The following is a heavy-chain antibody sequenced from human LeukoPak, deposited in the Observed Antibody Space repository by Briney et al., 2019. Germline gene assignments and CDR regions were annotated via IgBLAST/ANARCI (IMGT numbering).Heavy chain of an antibody. CDR3: ARVNGYDSFYAFDI. D-gene: IGHD5-12*01. J-gene: IGHJ3*02. V-gene: IGHV3-30*04. Sequence: PGGSLRLSCAASGFTFSSYAMHWVRQAPGKGLEWVAVISYDGSNKYYADSVKGRFTISRDNSKNTLYLQTNSLRAEDTAVYYCARVNGYDSFYAFDIWGQGTMVTVSS. CDR2: ISYDGSNK. CDR1: GFTFSSYA.